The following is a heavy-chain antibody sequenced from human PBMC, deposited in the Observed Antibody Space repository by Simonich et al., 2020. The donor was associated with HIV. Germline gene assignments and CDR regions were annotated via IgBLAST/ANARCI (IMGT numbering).Heavy chain of an antibody. CDR2: IIPIVGTA. CDR1: GGTFSSFA. CDR3: ARKGGGRGVYYFDY. D-gene: IGHD3-10*01. V-gene: IGHV1-69*13. Sequence: QVQLVQSGAEVKKPGSSVKVSCKASGGTFSSFAISWVRQAPGLGLGWVGGIIPIVGTANYAQMFQGRVTITADESTSTAYMELSSLRSEDTGIYYCARKGGGRGVYYFDYWGQGTLVTVSS. J-gene: IGHJ4*02.